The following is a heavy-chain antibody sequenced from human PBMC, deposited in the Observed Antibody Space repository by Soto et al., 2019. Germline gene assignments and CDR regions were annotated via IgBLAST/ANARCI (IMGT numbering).Heavy chain of an antibody. CDR2: MNLYSGNR. Sequence: QVPLVQSGADVKKPGASVRVSCKAAGYSFTSYDINWVRQATGQGLEWMGWMNLYSGNRGYAQKFQGRVTMTWNTSTSTAYMELSSLRSEDTAVYYCARGGFYSAYRVDAFDIWGQGTMVTVSS. CDR3: ARGGFYSAYRVDAFDI. CDR1: GYSFTSYD. V-gene: IGHV1-8*01. J-gene: IGHJ3*02. D-gene: IGHD5-12*01.